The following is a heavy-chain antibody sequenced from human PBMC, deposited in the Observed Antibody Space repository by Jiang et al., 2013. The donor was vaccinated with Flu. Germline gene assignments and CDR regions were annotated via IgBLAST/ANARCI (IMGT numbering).Heavy chain of an antibody. J-gene: IGHJ4*02. CDR2: IYPGDSDT. V-gene: IGHV5-51*01. Sequence: GIIYPGDSDTRYSPSFQGQVTISADKSISTAYLQWSSLKASDTAMYYCARQGPASDYGDYWGQGTLVTVSS. CDR3: ARQGPASDYGDY.